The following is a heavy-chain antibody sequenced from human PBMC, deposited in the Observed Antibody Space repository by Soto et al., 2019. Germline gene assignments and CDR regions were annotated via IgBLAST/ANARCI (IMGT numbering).Heavy chain of an antibody. CDR2: INGGNDKT. D-gene: IGHD3-22*01. Sequence: SVEVSCNSSGYNFPMYAIYWVRQAPIQMLEWLGWINGGNDKTGYSQRFQGRLTITKKTSATTAFMELSSLRSEDTAVYYCARVGYFDSDGFPRPYDYCGQGTLVTVSS. CDR1: GYNFPMYA. V-gene: IGHV1-3*01. CDR3: ARVGYFDSDGFPRPYDY. J-gene: IGHJ4*02.